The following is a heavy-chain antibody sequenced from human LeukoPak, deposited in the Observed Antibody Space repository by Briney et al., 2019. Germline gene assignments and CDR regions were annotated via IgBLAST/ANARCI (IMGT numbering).Heavy chain of an antibody. CDR2: ISGSGGST. J-gene: IGHJ3*02. CDR1: VFTLSSYA. CDR3: AKLPSVVVVAVDAFDI. V-gene: IGHV3-23*01. Sequence: GGSLRLSCAASVFTLSSYAMSSVRPAPGKGLEWVSAISGSGGSTYYADSVKGRFTISRDNSKNTLYLQMNSLRAEDTAVYYCAKLPSVVVVAVDAFDIWGQGTMVTVSS. D-gene: IGHD2-15*01.